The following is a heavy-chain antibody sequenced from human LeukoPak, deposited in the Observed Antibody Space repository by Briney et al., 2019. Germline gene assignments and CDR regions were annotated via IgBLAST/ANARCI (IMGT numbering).Heavy chain of an antibody. CDR3: AGSDVIAARPGWFDP. CDR2: ISGSGGST. J-gene: IGHJ5*02. Sequence: GGSLRLSCAASGFTFSSYAMSWVRQAPGKGLEWVSTISGSGGSTSYADSVKGRFTISRDNSKNTLYLQMNSLRAADTAVYYCAGSDVIAARPGWFDPWGQGTLVTVSS. V-gene: IGHV3-23*01. D-gene: IGHD6-6*01. CDR1: GFTFSSYA.